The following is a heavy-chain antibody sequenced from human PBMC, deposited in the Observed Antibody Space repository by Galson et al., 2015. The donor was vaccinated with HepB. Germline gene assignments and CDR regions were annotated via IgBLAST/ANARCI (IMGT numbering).Heavy chain of an antibody. J-gene: IGHJ4*02. CDR2: TNHGGST. CDR1: GGSFSGYY. Sequence: ETLSLTCAVYGGSFSGYYWSWIRQPPGKGLEWIGETNHGGSTNCNPSLKSRVTISVDTSKNQFSLKLSSVTAADTAIYYCARVSMEHSSHYFDYWGQGNMVTVSS. CDR3: ARVSMEHSSHYFDY. V-gene: IGHV4-34*01. D-gene: IGHD1/OR15-1a*01.